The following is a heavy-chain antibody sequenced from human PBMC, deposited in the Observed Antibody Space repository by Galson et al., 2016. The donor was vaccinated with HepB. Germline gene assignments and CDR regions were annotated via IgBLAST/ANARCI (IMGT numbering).Heavy chain of an antibody. V-gene: IGHV3-7*01. Sequence: SLRLSCAASGFTFSCYWMSWVRQAPGKGLEWEANINQDGSEKNYVDSVKGRFTISRDNAKNSLYLQMNSLRAEDTAVYYCARETGDYYDSRGYYSNNWFDPWGQGTLVTVSS. CDR2: INQDGSEK. CDR3: ARETGDYYDSRGYYSNNWFDP. D-gene: IGHD3-22*01. CDR1: GFTFSCYW. J-gene: IGHJ5*02.